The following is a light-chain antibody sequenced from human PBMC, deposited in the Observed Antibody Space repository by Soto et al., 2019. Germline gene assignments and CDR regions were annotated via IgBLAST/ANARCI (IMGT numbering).Light chain of an antibody. J-gene: IGLJ1*01. CDR3: QSYDSAQAV. CDR1: SSNIGAGYD. CDR2: GNG. V-gene: IGLV1-40*01. Sequence: SALTQPPSVSGAPGRRVTISCTGSSSNIGAGYDVHWYQQLPGTAPKLLIYGNGNRPSGVPDRFSGSKSGTSASLAITGLQAEDEGDYYCQSYDSAQAVFGTGTKVTVL.